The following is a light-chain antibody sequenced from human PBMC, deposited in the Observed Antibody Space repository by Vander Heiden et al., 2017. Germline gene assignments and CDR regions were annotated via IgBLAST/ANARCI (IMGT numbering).Light chain of an antibody. CDR3: QQSYSTPHT. V-gene: IGKV1-39*01. CDR2: AAS. Sequence: DIQLTPSPSSLSASVGDRVPLTCRASQRLSSYLDWYQQKPGQAPKLLIYAASSRQCGVPARFSGSGSGTDFTLTISSLQAEDVAIYYCQQSYSTPHTFGQGTKLEIK. J-gene: IGKJ2*01. CDR1: QRLSSY.